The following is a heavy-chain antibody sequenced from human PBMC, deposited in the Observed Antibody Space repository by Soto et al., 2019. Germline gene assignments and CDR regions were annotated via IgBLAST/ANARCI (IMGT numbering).Heavy chain of an antibody. CDR1: GGSITRGPSS. D-gene: IGHD6-13*01. CDR2: ISHSGST. J-gene: IGHJ5*02. V-gene: IGHV4-30-2*01. CDR3: VRESAPSGPNYFDT. Sequence: SATLSLTCSVSGGSITRGPSSWNWVRQPPGKGLEWIAYISHSGSTYYNPSLKGRVTVSVDRSKNQFSLKLDSVSAADTAIYYCVRESAPSGPNYFDTWGPGTLVTVS.